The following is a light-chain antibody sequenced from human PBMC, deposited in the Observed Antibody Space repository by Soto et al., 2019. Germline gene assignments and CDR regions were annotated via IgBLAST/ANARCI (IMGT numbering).Light chain of an antibody. CDR3: QQRT. CDR2: AAS. CDR1: QDIRND. Sequence: GDRVTITCRASQDIRNDLGWYQQKPGKAPKLLIYAASSLQTGVPPRFSGSGSGTEFTLTISSLQPDDFATYYCQQRTFGQGTKVDIK. V-gene: IGKV1-17*01. J-gene: IGKJ1*01.